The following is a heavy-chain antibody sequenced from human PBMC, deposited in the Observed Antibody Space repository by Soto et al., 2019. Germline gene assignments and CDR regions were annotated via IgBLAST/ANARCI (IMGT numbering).Heavy chain of an antibody. CDR3: ARAYDSSGYYFSNWFDP. CDR2: IYSGGST. D-gene: IGHD3-22*01. V-gene: IGHV3-53*02. CDR1: GFTVSSNY. Sequence: EVQLVETGGGLIQPGGSLRLSCAASGFTVSSNYMSWVRQAPGKGLEWVSVIYSGGSTYYADSVKGRFIISRDNSKNTLYLQMNSLRAEDTAVYYCARAYDSSGYYFSNWFDPWGQGTLVTVSS. J-gene: IGHJ5*02.